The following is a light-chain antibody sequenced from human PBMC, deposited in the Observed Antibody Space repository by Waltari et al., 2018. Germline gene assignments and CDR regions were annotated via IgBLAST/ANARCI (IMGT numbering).Light chain of an antibody. CDR1: QSVSSN. CDR3: QQYNHWPPYT. V-gene: IGKV3-15*01. CDR2: GAS. Sequence: EVVMTQSPATLYLSRVDRAAISCRASQSVSSNLAWYQQKPGQAPRLLIYGASTRATGIPARFSGSGSGTEFTLTISSLESEDFAIYYCQQYNHWPPYTFGQGTKLEIK. J-gene: IGKJ2*01.